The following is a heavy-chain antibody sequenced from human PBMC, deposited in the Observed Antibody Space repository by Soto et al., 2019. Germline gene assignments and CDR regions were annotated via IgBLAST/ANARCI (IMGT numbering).Heavy chain of an antibody. V-gene: IGHV3-64D*08. D-gene: IGHD3-3*01. CDR2: ISSKGDST. Sequence: GGSLRLSCSASGFIFNNYAMHWVRQAQGKGLEYVAAISSKGDSTYCADSVKGRFTISRDNSKDTLYLQMSSLRAEDTAVYYFVKDKGVVRKLFDYWGQGSLVTVSS. J-gene: IGHJ4*02. CDR1: GFIFNNYA. CDR3: VKDKGVVRKLFDY.